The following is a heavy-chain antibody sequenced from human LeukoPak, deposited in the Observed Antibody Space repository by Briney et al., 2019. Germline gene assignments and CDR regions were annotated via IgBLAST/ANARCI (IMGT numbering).Heavy chain of an antibody. CDR2: INTDGSST. CDR1: GFTFSSYA. V-gene: IGHV3-74*01. J-gene: IGHJ4*02. CDR3: ARDTYDSSGYYYGPFDY. Sequence: PGGSLRLSCAASGFTFSSYAMSWVRQAPGKGLVWVSRINTDGSSTRYADSVKGRFTISRDNAKNTLNLQMNSLRAEDTAVYYCARDTYDSSGYYYGPFDYWGQGTLVTVSS. D-gene: IGHD3-22*01.